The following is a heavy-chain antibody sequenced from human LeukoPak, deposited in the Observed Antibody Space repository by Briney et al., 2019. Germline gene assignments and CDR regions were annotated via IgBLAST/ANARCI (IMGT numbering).Heavy chain of an antibody. D-gene: IGHD3-10*01. CDR2: ISSSSSTI. Sequence: GGSLRLSCAASGFTFSSYSMNWVRQAPGKGLEWVSYISSSSSTIYYADSVKGRFTISRDNAKNSLYLQMNSLRAEDTAVYYCARAPVWFGELSSYYFDYWGQGTLVTVSS. CDR1: GFTFSSYS. V-gene: IGHV3-48*01. J-gene: IGHJ4*02. CDR3: ARAPVWFGELSSYYFDY.